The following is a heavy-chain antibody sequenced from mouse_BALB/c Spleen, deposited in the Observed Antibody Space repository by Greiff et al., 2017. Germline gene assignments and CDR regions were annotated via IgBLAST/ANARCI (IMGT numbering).Heavy chain of an antibody. D-gene: IGHD1-2*01. CDR1: GFTFSDYY. CDR2: ISDGGSYT. Sequence: EVMLVESGGGLVKPGGSLKLSCAASGFTFSDYYMYWVRQPPEKRLEWVATISDGGSYTYYPDSVKGRFTISRDNAKSNLYLQMSSLKSEDTAMYYCARVVLQLRDYAMDYWGQGTSVTVSS. CDR3: ARVVLQLRDYAMDY. J-gene: IGHJ4*01. V-gene: IGHV5-4*02.